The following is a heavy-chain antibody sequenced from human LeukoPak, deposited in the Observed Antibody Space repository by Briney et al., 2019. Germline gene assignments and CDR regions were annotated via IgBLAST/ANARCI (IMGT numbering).Heavy chain of an antibody. D-gene: IGHD4-17*01. Sequence: SETLSLTCTVSGGSISSYYWSWIRQPPGKGPEWIGYIYYSGSTNYNPSLKSRVTISVDTSKNQFSLKLSSVTAADTAVYYCARDRYYGDSPGIDYWGQGTLVTVSS. V-gene: IGHV4-59*01. CDR2: IYYSGST. CDR1: GGSISSYY. CDR3: ARDRYYGDSPGIDY. J-gene: IGHJ4*02.